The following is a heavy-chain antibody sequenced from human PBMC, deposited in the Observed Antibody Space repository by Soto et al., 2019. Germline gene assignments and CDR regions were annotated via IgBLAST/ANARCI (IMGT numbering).Heavy chain of an antibody. CDR3: AKQGMTHTNDY. V-gene: IGHV3-30*18. CDR2: ISYDGSNK. J-gene: IGHJ4*02. Sequence: GGSLRLSCAASGFTFSSYGMHWVRQAPGKGLEWVAVISYDGSNKYYADSVKGRFTISRDNSKNTLYLQMNSLRAEDTAVYYCAKQGMTHTNDYWGQGTLVTVSS. CDR1: GFTFSSYG. D-gene: IGHD1-20*01.